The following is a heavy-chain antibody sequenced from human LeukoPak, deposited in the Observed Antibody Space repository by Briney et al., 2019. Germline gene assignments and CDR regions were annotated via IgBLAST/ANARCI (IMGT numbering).Heavy chain of an antibody. V-gene: IGHV4-61*02. J-gene: IGHJ4*02. CDR1: GGSISSGGYS. CDR3: ARGHDY. Sequence: SETLSLTCAVSGGSISSGGYSWTWIRQPAGKGLEWIGRFYNGTTNCNPSLKSRVTMSVDSSKNQFSLTLTSVTAADTAVYYCARGHDYWGQGTLVTVSS. CDR2: FYNGTT.